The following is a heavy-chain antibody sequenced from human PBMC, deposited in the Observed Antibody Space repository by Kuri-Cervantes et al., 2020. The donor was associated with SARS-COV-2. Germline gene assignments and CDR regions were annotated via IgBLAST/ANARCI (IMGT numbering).Heavy chain of an antibody. Sequence: SVKVSCKASGDTFSSYAISWVRQAPGQGLEWMGGIIPIFGTANYAQKFQGRVTITADESTSTAYMELSSLRSEDTAVYYCARARNGNYLNEPDYWGQGTLVTVSS. CDR2: IIPIFGTA. J-gene: IGHJ4*02. V-gene: IGHV1-69*13. D-gene: IGHD4-17*01. CDR3: ARARNGNYLNEPDY. CDR1: GDTFSSYA.